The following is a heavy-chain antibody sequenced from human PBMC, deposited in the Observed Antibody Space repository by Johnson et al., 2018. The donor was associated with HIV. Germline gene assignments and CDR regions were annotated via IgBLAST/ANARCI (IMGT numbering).Heavy chain of an antibody. CDR3: ARARTELAL. V-gene: IGHV3-7*05. D-gene: IGHD6-6*01. Sequence: QLVESGGGLVQPGGSLRLSCAASGFTFSSYWISWVRQAPGKGLEWVANIKQDGSEKYYVDSVKGRFTISRDNAKNSLYLQMNSLRAEDTAVYYCARARTELALWGQGTMVTVSS. J-gene: IGHJ3*01. CDR1: GFTFSSYW. CDR2: IKQDGSEK.